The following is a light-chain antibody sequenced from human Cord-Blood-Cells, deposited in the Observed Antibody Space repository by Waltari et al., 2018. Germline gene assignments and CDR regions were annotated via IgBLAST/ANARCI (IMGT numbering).Light chain of an antibody. CDR3: QQSYRTPLT. J-gene: IGKJ4*01. CDR2: AAS. Sequence: DIQMTQYPSSLSASVGDRVTITCRARQSISSYLNWYQQKPGKAPNLLIYAASSLQSGVPSRFSGSGSGTDFTVTISSLQPEDFATYYCQQSYRTPLTFGGGTKVEIK. CDR1: QSISSY. V-gene: IGKV1-39*01.